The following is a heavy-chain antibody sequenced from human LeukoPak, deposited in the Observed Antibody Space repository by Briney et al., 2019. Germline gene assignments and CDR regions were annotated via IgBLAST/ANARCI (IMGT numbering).Heavy chain of an antibody. CDR3: TARITLIVVVISAFDI. J-gene: IGHJ3*02. CDR2: IKSKTDGGTT. CDR1: GFTFSNAW. Sequence: GGSLRLSCAASGFTFSNAWMSWVRQAPGKGLEWVGRIKSKTDGGTTDYAAPVKGRFTISRDDSKNTLYLQMKSLKTEDTAVYYCTARITLIVVVISAFDIWGQGTMVTVSS. V-gene: IGHV3-15*01. D-gene: IGHD3-22*01.